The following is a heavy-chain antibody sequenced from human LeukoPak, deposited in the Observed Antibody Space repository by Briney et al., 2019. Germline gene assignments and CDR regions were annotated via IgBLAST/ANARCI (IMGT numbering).Heavy chain of an antibody. CDR3: AKDEFWGVAYYYYYYMDV. CDR1: GFTFSSYW. J-gene: IGHJ6*03. D-gene: IGHD3-16*01. CDR2: IKKDGSNK. Sequence: GGSLRLSCAASGFTFSSYWMSWVRQAPGKGLEWVANIKKDGSNKYYADSVKGRFTISRDNSKNTLYLQMNSLRAEDTAVYYCAKDEFWGVAYYYYYYMDVWGKGTTVTISS. V-gene: IGHV3-7*01.